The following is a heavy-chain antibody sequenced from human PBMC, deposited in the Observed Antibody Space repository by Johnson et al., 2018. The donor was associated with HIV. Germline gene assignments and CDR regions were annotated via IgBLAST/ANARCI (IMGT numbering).Heavy chain of an antibody. CDR3: ARSGGVAGLDAFDI. V-gene: IGHV3-11*04. Sequence: QVQLVESGGGLVKPGGSLRLSCAASGFTFSDYYMSWIRQAPGKVLEWLSYISISGSTIYNADSVKGRFTISRDNAKNSLYLQVNSLRAEDTAVYYCARSGGVAGLDAFDIWGQGTMVTVSS. CDR1: GFTFSDYY. CDR2: ISISGSTI. J-gene: IGHJ3*02. D-gene: IGHD3-16*01.